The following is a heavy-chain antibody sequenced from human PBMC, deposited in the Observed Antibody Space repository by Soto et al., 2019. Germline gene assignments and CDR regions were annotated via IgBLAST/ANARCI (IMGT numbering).Heavy chain of an antibody. Sequence: SETLSLTCAVSGYPISSGYYCAWIRQPPGKGLEWIGIIHHSGSTYYNPSLRSRITISVDTSKNQFSLKMPSVTAADTAVYYCARSSGYVPGGYWGQGILVTVSS. D-gene: IGHD5-12*01. J-gene: IGHJ4*02. CDR1: GYPISSGYY. CDR2: IHHSGST. CDR3: ARSSGYVPGGY. V-gene: IGHV4-38-2*01.